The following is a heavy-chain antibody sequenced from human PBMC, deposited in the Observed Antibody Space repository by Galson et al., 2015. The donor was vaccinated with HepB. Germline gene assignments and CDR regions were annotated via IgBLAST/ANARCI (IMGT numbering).Heavy chain of an antibody. V-gene: IGHV3-33*06. Sequence: SLRLSCAASGFTFKNHGMHWVRQAPGKGLEWVAVIWYDGSDQKYADSVKGRFTISRDNSKNTLYLQMNSLRAEDTAVYYCAKDHCSSTSCYYYYYYYYMDVWGKGTTVTVSS. D-gene: IGHD2-2*01. J-gene: IGHJ6*03. CDR2: IWYDGSDQ. CDR3: AKDHCSSTSCYYYYYYYYMDV. CDR1: GFTFKNHG.